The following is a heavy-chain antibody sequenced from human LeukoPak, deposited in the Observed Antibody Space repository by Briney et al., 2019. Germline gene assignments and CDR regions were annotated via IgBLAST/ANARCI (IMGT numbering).Heavy chain of an antibody. CDR3: ARVGCGGDCYDAFDI. Sequence: SETLSLTCAVYGGSFSGYYWSWIRQPPGKGLEWIGEINHSGSTNYDPSLKSRVTISLDTSKNQFSLKLSSVTAADTAVYYCARVGCGGDCYDAFDIWGQGTMVTVSS. CDR2: INHSGST. CDR1: GGSFSGYY. D-gene: IGHD2-21*02. J-gene: IGHJ3*02. V-gene: IGHV4-34*01.